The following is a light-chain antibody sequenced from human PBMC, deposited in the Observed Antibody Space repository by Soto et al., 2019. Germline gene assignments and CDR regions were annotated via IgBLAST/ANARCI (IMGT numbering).Light chain of an antibody. CDR2: EVS. CDR1: SSDVGGYNY. V-gene: IGLV2-8*01. CDR3: NSYAGSNNWV. Sequence: QSALTQPASVSGSPGQSITISCTGTSSDVGGYNYVSWYQQHPDKAPKLMIYEVSKRPSGVPDRFSGSKSGNTASLTVSGLQAEDEADYYCNSYAGSNNWVFGGGTKLTVL. J-gene: IGLJ3*02.